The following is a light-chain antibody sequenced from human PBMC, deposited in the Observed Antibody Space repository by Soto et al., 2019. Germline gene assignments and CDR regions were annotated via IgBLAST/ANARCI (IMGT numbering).Light chain of an antibody. CDR3: QTWGTGIQV. J-gene: IGLJ1*01. Sequence: QPVLTQSPSASASLGASVKLTCTLSSGHSNYAIAWHQQQPEKGPRYLMKLNSDGIHSKGDGIPDRFSGSSSGAERYLTISSLQSEDEADYYCQTWGTGIQVFGTGTKVNVL. V-gene: IGLV4-69*01. CDR2: LNSDGIH. CDR1: SGHSNYA.